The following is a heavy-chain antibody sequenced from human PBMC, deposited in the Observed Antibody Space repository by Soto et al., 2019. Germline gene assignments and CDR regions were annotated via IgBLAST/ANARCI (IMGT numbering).Heavy chain of an antibody. V-gene: IGHV3-72*01. CDR3: VRVPTPVHAALDI. D-gene: IGHD2-15*01. J-gene: IGHJ3*02. CDR2: IRNEANSYTA. CDR1: GFTFSDYY. Sequence: GGSLRLSCAASGFTFSDYYIDWVRQAPGKGLDWVGRIRNEANSYTAEYAASVKGRFTMSRDDSKNSLYLQMNSLKIEDTAVYYCVRVPTPVHAALDIWDQGTMVTVS.